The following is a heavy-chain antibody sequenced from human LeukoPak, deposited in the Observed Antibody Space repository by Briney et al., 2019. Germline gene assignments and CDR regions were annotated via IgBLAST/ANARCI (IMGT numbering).Heavy chain of an antibody. CDR1: GGSFSGYY. Sequence: SETLSLTCAVYGGSFSGYYWSWIRQPPGKGLEWIGEINHSGSTNYNPSLKSRVTISVDTSRNQFSLKLSSVTAADTAVYYCARSRQAPFDYWGQGTLVTVSS. CDR2: INHSGST. J-gene: IGHJ4*02. CDR3: ARSRQAPFDY. V-gene: IGHV4-34*01.